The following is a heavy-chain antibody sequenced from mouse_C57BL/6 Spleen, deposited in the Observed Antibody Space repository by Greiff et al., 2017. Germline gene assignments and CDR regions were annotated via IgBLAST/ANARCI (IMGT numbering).Heavy chain of an antibody. D-gene: IGHD2-12*01. CDR2: IDPSDSET. CDR3: ARTSFDLVQCYLDY. J-gene: IGHJ2*01. Sequence: QVQLQQPGAELVRPGSSVKLSCKASGYTFTSYWMHWVKQRPIQGLEWIGNIDPSDSETHYNQKLQDKDTLTVDKSSRPAYLQLSSLTAEDASVCYCARTSFDLVQCYLDYWGQGTTLTVSS. V-gene: IGHV1-52*01. CDR1: GYTFTSYW.